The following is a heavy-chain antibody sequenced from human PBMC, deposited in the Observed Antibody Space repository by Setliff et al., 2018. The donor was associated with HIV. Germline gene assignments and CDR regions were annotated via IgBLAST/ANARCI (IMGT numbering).Heavy chain of an antibody. CDR1: GGSFSNYY. V-gene: IGHV4-34*01. J-gene: IGHJ4*02. CDR3: ASFFVTTVTNQDY. D-gene: IGHD4-17*01. CDR2: LSPSGTT. Sequence: SETLSLTCTVYGGSFSNYYTNWIRQPPGKWLEWIGELSPSGTTRSNPSLQSRVTISLDTSNNQFSLKLTSVTAADTAMYYCASFFVTTVTNQDYWGQGTPVTV.